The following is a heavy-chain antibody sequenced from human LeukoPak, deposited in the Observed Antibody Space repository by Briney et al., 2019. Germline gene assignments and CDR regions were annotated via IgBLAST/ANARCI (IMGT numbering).Heavy chain of an antibody. CDR3: ARVRSWYFGWFDP. Sequence: PSETLFLTCAVYGGSFSGYYWSWIRQPPGKGLEWIGEINHSGSTNYNPSLKSRVTISVDTSKNQFSLKLSSVTAADTAVYYCARVRSWYFGWFDPWGQGTLVTVSS. D-gene: IGHD6-13*01. CDR2: INHSGST. CDR1: GGSFSGYY. V-gene: IGHV4-34*01. J-gene: IGHJ5*02.